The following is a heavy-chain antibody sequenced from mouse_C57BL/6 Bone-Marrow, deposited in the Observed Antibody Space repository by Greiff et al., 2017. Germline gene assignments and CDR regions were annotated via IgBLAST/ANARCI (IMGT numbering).Heavy chain of an antibody. V-gene: IGHV1-55*01. D-gene: IGHD4-1*01. J-gene: IGHJ2*01. CDR2: IYPTSGRT. Sequence: QVQLQQPGAELVKPGASVKMSCKASGYTFTSYWITWVKQRPGQGLEWIGDIYPTSGRTNYNEKFKSKAILTVDTSSNTAYRQLSSLTAEDTAVFYGARSGPLGRRFDYWGKGTTLTGSS. CDR3: ARSGPLGRRFDY. CDR1: GYTFTSYW.